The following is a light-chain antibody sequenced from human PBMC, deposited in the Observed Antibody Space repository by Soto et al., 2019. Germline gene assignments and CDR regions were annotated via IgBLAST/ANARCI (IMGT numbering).Light chain of an antibody. Sequence: QAVLTQAPSASGTPGQRVTVSCSGSNSNIGSNTVNWYQHLPGTAPKLLISSNNQRPSGVPDRFSGSKSGTSASLAISGLQSEDEADYDCAAWDDSLNGVVFGGGTKLTVL. V-gene: IGLV1-44*01. CDR3: AAWDDSLNGVV. CDR2: SNN. CDR1: NSNIGSNT. J-gene: IGLJ2*01.